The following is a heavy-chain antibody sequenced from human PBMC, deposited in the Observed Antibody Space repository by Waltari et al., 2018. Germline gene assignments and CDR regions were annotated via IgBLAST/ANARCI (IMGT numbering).Heavy chain of an antibody. Sequence: EVQLVESGGGLVKPGGSLSLPCAAAGFTFSSHSMNWVRQAPGKGLEWVSSISSSSNYIYYADSVKGRFTISRDNAKNSLYLQMNSLRADDTAVYYCARDSSILDYWGQGTLVTVSS. CDR3: ARDSSILDY. V-gene: IGHV3-21*01. D-gene: IGHD3-3*02. J-gene: IGHJ4*02. CDR2: ISSSSNYI. CDR1: GFTFSSHS.